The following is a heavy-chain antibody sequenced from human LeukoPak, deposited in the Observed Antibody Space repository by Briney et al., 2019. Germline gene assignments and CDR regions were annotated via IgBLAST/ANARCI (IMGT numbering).Heavy chain of an antibody. D-gene: IGHD3-9*01. J-gene: IGHJ4*02. CDR1: GFTFSIYP. CDR3: AKGTFDWSFPLYFDS. CDR2: ISGSGGST. Sequence: PGGSLRLSCAASGFTFSIYPMTWVRQAPGKGLEWVSAISGSGGSTYYADSVKGRFTISRDNSKNTLYLQMNSLGVEDTAVYYCAKGTFDWSFPLYFDSWGQGILVTVSS. V-gene: IGHV3-23*01.